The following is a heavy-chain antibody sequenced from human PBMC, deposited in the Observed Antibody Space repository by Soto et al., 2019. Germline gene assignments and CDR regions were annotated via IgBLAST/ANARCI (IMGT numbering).Heavy chain of an antibody. Sequence: EVQLVESGGGLVDPGGSLRLSCAASGFTLSSYWMHWVRQVPGKGLMWVSRINVDGSRTNYADSVKGRFTISRDNAKNTLYLQMNSLRGEDTAVYYCGRDLGNYDRYYLAYWGQGTLVTVSS. CDR2: INVDGSRT. V-gene: IGHV3-74*01. CDR1: GFTLSSYW. J-gene: IGHJ4*02. CDR3: GRDLGNYDRYYLAY. D-gene: IGHD1-7*01.